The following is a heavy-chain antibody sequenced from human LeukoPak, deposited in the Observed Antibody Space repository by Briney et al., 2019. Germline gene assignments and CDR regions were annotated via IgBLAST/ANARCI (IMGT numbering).Heavy chain of an antibody. CDR2: MYYSGST. D-gene: IGHD2-15*01. CDR1: GFSLSTSKMC. CDR3: ARHGIFQPLGWFDP. Sequence: SGPALVKPTQTLTLTCTFSGFSLSTSKMCVNWIRQPPGKGLEWIGYMYYSGSTNYNPSLKSRVTISVDRSKNQFSLKLSSVTAADTAVYYCARHGIFQPLGWFDPWGQGTLVTVSS. V-gene: IGHV4-61*05. J-gene: IGHJ5*02.